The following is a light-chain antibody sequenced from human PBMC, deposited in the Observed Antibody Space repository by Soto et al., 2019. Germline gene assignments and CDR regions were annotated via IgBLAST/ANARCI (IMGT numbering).Light chain of an antibody. V-gene: IGLV2-14*01. CDR1: SSDVGGYNY. CDR2: EVF. Sequence: QSALTQPASVSGSPGQSITISCTGTSSDVGGYNYVSWYQQHPGKVPKLIIFEVFRRPSGISTRFSGSKSGNTASLTISGLQAEDEADYYCCSYTTTSTVVFGGGTKVTVL. CDR3: CSYTTTSTVV. J-gene: IGLJ2*01.